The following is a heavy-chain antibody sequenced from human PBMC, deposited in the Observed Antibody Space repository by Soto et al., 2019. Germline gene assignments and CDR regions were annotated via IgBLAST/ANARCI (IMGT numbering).Heavy chain of an antibody. V-gene: IGHV5-51*01. D-gene: IGHD3-16*01. CDR2: IYPGDSDT. Sequence: GESLKISCKGSGYSFTSYWIGWVRQMPGKGLEWMGIIYPGDSDTRYSPSFQGQVTISADKSISTAYLQWSSLKASDTAMYYCARRREALMITFGGVEFDYWGQGTLVTVSS. CDR1: GYSFTSYW. CDR3: ARRREALMITFGGVEFDY. J-gene: IGHJ4*02.